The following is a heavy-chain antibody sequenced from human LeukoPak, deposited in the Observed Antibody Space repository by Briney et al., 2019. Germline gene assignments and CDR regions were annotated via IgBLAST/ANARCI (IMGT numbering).Heavy chain of an antibody. J-gene: IGHJ6*02. V-gene: IGHV3-23*01. CDR2: ISGSGGST. D-gene: IGHD3-9*01. CDR1: GFTFSSYA. Sequence: GASLRLSCAASGFTFSSYAMSWVRQAPGKGLEWVSAISGSGGSTYYADSVKGGFTISRDNSKNTLYLQMNSLRAEDTAVYYCAKREMYDILTGYYFGMDVWGQGTTVTVSS. CDR3: AKREMYDILTGYYFGMDV.